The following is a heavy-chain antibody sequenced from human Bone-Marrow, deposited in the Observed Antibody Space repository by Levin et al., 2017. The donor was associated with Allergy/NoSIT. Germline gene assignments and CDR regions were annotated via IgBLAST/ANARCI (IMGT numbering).Heavy chain of an antibody. CDR2: ISSSSSYI. CDR1: GFTFSSYS. D-gene: IGHD6-19*01. J-gene: IGHJ4*02. CDR3: ARLLFIAVAGVYFDY. Sequence: GGSLRLSCAASGFTFSSYSMNWVRQAPGKGLEWVSSISSSSSYIYYADSVKGRFTISRDNAKNSLYLQMNSLRAEDTAVYYCARLLFIAVAGVYFDYWGQGTLVTVSS. V-gene: IGHV3-21*01.